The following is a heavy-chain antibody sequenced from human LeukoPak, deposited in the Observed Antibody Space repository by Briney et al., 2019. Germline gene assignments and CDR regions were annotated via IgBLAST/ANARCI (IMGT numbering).Heavy chain of an antibody. Sequence: PGGSLRLSCAASGFTFSSYAMHWVRQAPGKGLEWVAVISYDGSNKYYADSVKGRFTISRDNSKNTLYLQMNSLRAEDTAVYYCARYCTNGVCYNGMDYWGQGTLVTVSS. J-gene: IGHJ4*02. CDR3: ARYCTNGVCYNGMDY. D-gene: IGHD2-8*01. CDR2: ISYDGSNK. CDR1: GFTFSSYA. V-gene: IGHV3-30-3*01.